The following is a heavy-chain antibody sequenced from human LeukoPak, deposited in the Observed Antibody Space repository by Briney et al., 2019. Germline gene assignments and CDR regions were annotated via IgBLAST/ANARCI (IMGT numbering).Heavy chain of an antibody. V-gene: IGHV1-24*01. Sequence: ASVKVSCTVSGYTLTELSMRWVRHGPGKGLGWMGGFDPADGETIYAQKFQGRVTMTEDTSTDTAYMELSSLRSEDTAVYYCATAGKYSSSWGYYFDYWGQGTLVTVSS. CDR3: ATAGKYSSSWGYYFDY. CDR2: FDPADGET. CDR1: GYTLTELS. J-gene: IGHJ4*02. D-gene: IGHD6-13*01.